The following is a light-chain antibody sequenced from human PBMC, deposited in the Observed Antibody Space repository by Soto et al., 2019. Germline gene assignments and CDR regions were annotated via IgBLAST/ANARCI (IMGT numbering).Light chain of an antibody. CDR2: GAY. V-gene: IGKV3-20*01. CDR3: QQYDNSPYT. CDR1: QSVSSNY. J-gene: IGKJ2*01. Sequence: EIVLTQSPGTLSLSPGERATLSCRASQSVSSNYLAWYQQKPGQAPRLLIYGAYSWDTGIPDRFSGSGSGTHFTLTISRLEPEDFAVYYCQQYDNSPYTFGQGTKLEIK.